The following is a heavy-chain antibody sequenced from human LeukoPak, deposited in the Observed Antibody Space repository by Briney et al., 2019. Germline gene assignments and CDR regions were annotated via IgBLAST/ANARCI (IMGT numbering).Heavy chain of an antibody. D-gene: IGHD6-19*01. V-gene: IGHV3-21*04. CDR1: GFTFSSYS. CDR3: VKEGRDQWLDY. J-gene: IGHJ4*02. CDR2: ISSSSSYI. Sequence: GGSLRLSCAASGFTFSSYSMNWVRQAPGKGLEWVSSISSSSSYIYYADSVKGRFTISRDNAKNSLYLQMNSLRADDTAVYYCVKEGRDQWLDYWGPGTLVTVSS.